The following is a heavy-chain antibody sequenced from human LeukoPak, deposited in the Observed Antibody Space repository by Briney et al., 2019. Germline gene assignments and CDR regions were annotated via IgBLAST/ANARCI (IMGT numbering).Heavy chain of an antibody. CDR2: INPNSGGT. Sequence: ASVKASCKASGYTFTGYYMHWVRQAAGQRLEWRGWINPNSGGTNYAQKFQGRVTMTRDTSISTAYMELSRLRSDDTAVYYCARRGLVRGVIGAFDIWGQGTMVTVSS. D-gene: IGHD3-10*01. V-gene: IGHV1-2*02. CDR3: ARRGLVRGVIGAFDI. CDR1: GYTFTGYY. J-gene: IGHJ3*02.